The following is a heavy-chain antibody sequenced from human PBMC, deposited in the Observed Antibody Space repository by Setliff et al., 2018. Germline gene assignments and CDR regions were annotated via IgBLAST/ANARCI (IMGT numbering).Heavy chain of an antibody. CDR3: ARGRLSFGSYGSGSQWKYYYYMVV. D-gene: IGHD3-10*01. CDR2: IYYSGST. CDR1: GGSISSYY. J-gene: IGHJ6*03. V-gene: IGHV4-59*08. Sequence: SETLSLTCTVSGGSISSYYWSWIRQPPGKGLEWIGYIYYSGSTNYNPSLKSRVTLSLATSKNQFSLNLTSVTAADTAIYYCARGRLSFGSYGSGSQWKYYYYMVVWGKGTTVTV.